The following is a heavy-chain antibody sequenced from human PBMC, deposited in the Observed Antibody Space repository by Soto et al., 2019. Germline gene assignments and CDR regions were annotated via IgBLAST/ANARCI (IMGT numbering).Heavy chain of an antibody. CDR3: ARVKRQWLVHDWFDP. V-gene: IGHV6-1*01. CDR2: TYYRSKWYN. CDR1: GDSVSSNSAA. D-gene: IGHD6-19*01. J-gene: IGHJ5*02. Sequence: SQTLSLTCAISGDSVSSNSAAWNCIRQSPSRGLEWLGRTYYRSKWYNDYAVSVKSRITINPDTSKNQFSLQLNSVTPEDTAVYYCARVKRQWLVHDWFDPWGQGTLVTVSS.